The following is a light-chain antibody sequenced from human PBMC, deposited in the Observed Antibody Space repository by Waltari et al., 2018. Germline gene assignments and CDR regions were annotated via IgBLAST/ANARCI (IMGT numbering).Light chain of an antibody. Sequence: DIVMTPSPQSLAVSLGARATITCTSSQSVLHSSNNKNYFAWYQQKPGQPPKLLIYWASTRKSGVPDRFSGSGSGTDFTLTISSLQAEDVAVYYCQQFQSHLRTFGQGTKVEIK. CDR2: WAS. CDR1: QSVLHSSNNKNY. V-gene: IGKV4-1*01. CDR3: QQFQSHLRT. J-gene: IGKJ1*01.